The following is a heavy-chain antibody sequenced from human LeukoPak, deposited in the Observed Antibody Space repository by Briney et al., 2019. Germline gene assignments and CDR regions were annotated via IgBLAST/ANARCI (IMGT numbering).Heavy chain of an antibody. CDR1: GFSFSSYG. CDR3: GSVFEY. V-gene: IGHV3-33*01. Sequence: GGSLRLSCAASGFSFSSYGMHWVRQAPGKGLEWVAVIWFDGSIKYYLDSVKGRFTISRDNSKNTLHLQMSSLRAEDTAVYYCGSVFEYWGQGILVTVSS. J-gene: IGHJ4*02. CDR2: IWFDGSIK.